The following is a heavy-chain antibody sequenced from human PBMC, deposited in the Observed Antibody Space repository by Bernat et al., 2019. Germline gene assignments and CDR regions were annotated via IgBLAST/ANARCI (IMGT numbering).Heavy chain of an antibody. CDR1: GFSFADYS. J-gene: IGHJ1*01. D-gene: IGHD4-17*01. Sequence: EVQLVESGGGLVQPGGSLRLSCAASGFSFADYSMTWVRQAPGKGLEWVAAIKQDGSQRNYVDSVKGRFTISRDNAKNSLYLQMDSLRAEDTAVYYCAREPSTVTTVYFQHWGQGTLVTVSS. CDR2: IKQDGSQR. V-gene: IGHV3-7*01. CDR3: AREPSTVTTVYFQH.